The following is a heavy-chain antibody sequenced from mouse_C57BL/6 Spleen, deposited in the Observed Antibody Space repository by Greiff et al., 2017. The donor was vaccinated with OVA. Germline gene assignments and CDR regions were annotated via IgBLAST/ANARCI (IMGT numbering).Heavy chain of an antibody. CDR1: GYTFTSYW. CDR2: IDPSGSYT. J-gene: IGHJ3*01. Sequence: VQLQQPGAELVKPGASVKLSCKASGYTFTSYWMQWVKQRPGQGLEWIGEIDPSGSYTYYNQKFKGQATLTVDTSSSTAYMQLSSLTSEDAAVYYGAGKGSCGYDGAWFAYWGQGTLVTVSA. D-gene: IGHD2-2*01. V-gene: IGHV1-50*01. CDR3: AGKGSCGYDGAWFAY.